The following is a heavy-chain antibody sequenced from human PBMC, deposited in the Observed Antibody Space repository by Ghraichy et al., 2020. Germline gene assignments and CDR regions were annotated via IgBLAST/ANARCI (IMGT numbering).Heavy chain of an antibody. D-gene: IGHD3-22*01. CDR2: TYYRSKWYN. J-gene: IGHJ3*02. CDR1: GDSVSSNSAA. CDR3: AREVSSYYYDSSGYYLDAFDI. V-gene: IGHV6-1*01. Sequence: QTLSLTCAISGDSVSSNSAAWNWIRQSPSRGLEWLGRTYYRSKWYNDYAVSVKSRITINPDTSKNQFSLQLNSVTPEDTAVYYCAREVSSYYYDSSGYYLDAFDIWGQGTMVTVSS.